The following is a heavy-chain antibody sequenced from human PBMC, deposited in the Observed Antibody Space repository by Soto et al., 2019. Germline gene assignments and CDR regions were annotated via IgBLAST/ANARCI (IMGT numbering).Heavy chain of an antibody. CDR3: ANGASHAPFEK. CDR2: ISGSGDKT. Sequence: EVHLLESGGDLVLPGGSLRLSCAASGFAFNDFAMSWVRQAPGKGPEWLSTISGSGDKTFHSDSVKGRFDISRDNSNNKMFLQMNSLRAEDTAIYYCANGASHAPFEKWGRGTLVTVSS. J-gene: IGHJ4*02. CDR1: GFAFNDFA. D-gene: IGHD3-10*01. V-gene: IGHV3-23*01.